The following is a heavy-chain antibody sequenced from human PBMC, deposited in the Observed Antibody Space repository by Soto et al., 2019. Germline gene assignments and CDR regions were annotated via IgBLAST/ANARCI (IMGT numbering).Heavy chain of an antibody. V-gene: IGHV4-34*01. CDR1: GGSFSGYY. J-gene: IGHJ4*02. CDR2: INHSGST. CDR3: ARDALEYYYGSGRHPTPFDY. D-gene: IGHD3-10*01. Sequence: PSETLSLTCAVYGGSFSGYYWSWIRQPPGKGLEWIGEINHSGSTNYNPSLKSRVTISVDTSKNQFSLKLSSVTAADTAVYYCARDALEYYYGSGRHPTPFDYWGQGTLVTVSS.